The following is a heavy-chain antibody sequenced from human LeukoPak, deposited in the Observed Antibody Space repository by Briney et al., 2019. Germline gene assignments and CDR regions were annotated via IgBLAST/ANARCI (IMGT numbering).Heavy chain of an antibody. D-gene: IGHD5-24*01. CDR3: ARVGGYNSYFDY. CDR1: GFTFSSHW. Sequence: GGPVRLSCAASGFTFSSHWMHWVRQAPGEGLVWVSRIKSECSSTDYADSVKGRFTISRDNAKNTLHLQMNSLRAEDTAVYFCARVGGYNSYFDYWGQGALVTVFS. CDR2: IKSECSST. J-gene: IGHJ4*02. V-gene: IGHV3-74*01.